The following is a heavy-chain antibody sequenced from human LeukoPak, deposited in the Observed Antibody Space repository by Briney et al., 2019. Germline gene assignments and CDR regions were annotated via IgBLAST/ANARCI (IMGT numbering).Heavy chain of an antibody. CDR3: ARGGGLDV. Sequence: QTGGSLRLSCAASGFTFNDHYLDWVRQAPGKGLEWVASINHNGNVNYYVDSVKGRFTISRDNAKNSLYLQMSNLRAEDTAVYFCARGGGLDVWGQGATVTVSS. J-gene: IGHJ6*02. CDR2: INHNGNVN. CDR1: GFTFNDHY. D-gene: IGHD3-16*01. V-gene: IGHV3-7*03.